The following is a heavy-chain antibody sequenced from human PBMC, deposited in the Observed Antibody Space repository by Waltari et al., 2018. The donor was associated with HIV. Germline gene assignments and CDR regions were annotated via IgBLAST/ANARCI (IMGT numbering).Heavy chain of an antibody. V-gene: IGHV3-48*03. CDR3: ARDGHHGVTKRGNAFDL. CDR2: VSGSGSTI. J-gene: IGHJ3*01. CDR1: RFTFSNYE. D-gene: IGHD2-21*02. Sequence: EVQLVEPRGRAVQPGGSLRLSCVASRFTFSNYEMNWVRQAPGKDLELISYVSGSGSTIYYSDSVKGRFTISRDNANISLYLRMNDLTAEDTAIYYCARDGHHGVTKRGNAFDLWGQGTMVTVSP.